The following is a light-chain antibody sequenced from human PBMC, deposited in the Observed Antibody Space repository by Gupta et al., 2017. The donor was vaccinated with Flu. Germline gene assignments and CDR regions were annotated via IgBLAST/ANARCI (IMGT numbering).Light chain of an antibody. Sequence: LSASAGDRVTITCRASQSMRNYLAWYRQKPGKAPGLLIHATSTMANGIPARFSGRGSGTEFTLTIGSLQSEDFAVYFCQQCNDWPPTFGGGTKVEI. J-gene: IGKJ4*01. CDR1: QSMRNY. V-gene: IGKV3-15*01. CDR2: ATS. CDR3: QQCNDWPPT.